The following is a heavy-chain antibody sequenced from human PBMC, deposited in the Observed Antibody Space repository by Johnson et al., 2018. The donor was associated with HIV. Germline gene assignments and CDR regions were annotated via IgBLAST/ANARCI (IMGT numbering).Heavy chain of an antibody. CDR3: TTGTTVPTWD. V-gene: IGHV3-15*01. Sequence: VQLVESGGGLIQSGGSLRLSCAASGFTVSSNYMSWVRQAPGKGLEWVGRIKSKTDGGTTDYAAPVKGRFTISRDDSKNTLYLQMNSLKTEDTAVYYCTTGTTVPTWDWGQGTMVTVSS. CDR2: IKSKTDGGTT. D-gene: IGHD4-17*01. J-gene: IGHJ3*01. CDR1: GFTVSSNY.